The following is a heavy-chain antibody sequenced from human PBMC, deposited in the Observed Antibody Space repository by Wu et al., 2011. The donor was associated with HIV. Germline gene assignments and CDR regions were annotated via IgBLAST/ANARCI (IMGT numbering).Heavy chain of an antibody. J-gene: IGHJ4*02. D-gene: IGHD6-19*01. CDR1: GGTFSSYA. V-gene: IGHV1-2*02. CDR3: ARDPGVAVAQAEG. Sequence: QVQLVQSGAEVKKPGSSVKVSCKASGGTFSSYAISWVRQAPGQGLEWMGWINPNSGGTNFAQKFQGRVTMTRDTSISTAYMELSRLTSDDTAVYFCARDPGVAVAQAEGWGQGTLVTVSS. CDR2: INPNSGGT.